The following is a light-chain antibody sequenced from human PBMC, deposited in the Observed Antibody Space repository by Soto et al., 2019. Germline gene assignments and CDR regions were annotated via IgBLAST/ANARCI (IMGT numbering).Light chain of an antibody. CDR2: GAS. J-gene: IGKJ4*01. V-gene: IGKV3-15*01. Sequence: EIVMTQSPATLSVSPGERATLSCRASQSVRNNLAWYRQTPGQAPRLLIYGASTRAIGIPARFSGSGSGTEFTLTITSLQAEDFALYYCQQFNSWPLTFGGGTKVEIK. CDR3: QQFNSWPLT. CDR1: QSVRNN.